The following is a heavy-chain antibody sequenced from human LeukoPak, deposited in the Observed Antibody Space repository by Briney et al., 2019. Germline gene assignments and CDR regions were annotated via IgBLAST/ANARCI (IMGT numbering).Heavy chain of an antibody. CDR3: ARDLAGEWGNYFDY. CDR1: GGSIIGYY. CDR2: VHYSGST. D-gene: IGHD3-16*01. Sequence: SETLSLTCTVSGGSIIGYYWNWVRHRPGRGLEWIGYVHYSGSTKYNPSLNNRVIISIDTSKNQFSLRLTSVTPADTAVYYCARDLAGEWGNYFDYWGQGIVVTVPS. J-gene: IGHJ4*02. V-gene: IGHV4-59*12.